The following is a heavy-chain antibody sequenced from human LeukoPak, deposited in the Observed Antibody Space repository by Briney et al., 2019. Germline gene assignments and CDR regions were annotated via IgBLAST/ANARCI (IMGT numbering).Heavy chain of an antibody. V-gene: IGHV5-51*01. CDR3: ARLPYCSGGSCLFDY. CDR1: GYRLTDNW. Sequence: GESLKISCKISGYRLTDNWIGWVRQVPGKGLEWMGLIYPGDSDTRYSPSFQGQVTFSADKSISTAYLQWSSLKASDTAMYYCARLPYCSGGSCLFDYWGQGTLVTVSS. D-gene: IGHD2-15*01. CDR2: IYPGDSDT. J-gene: IGHJ4*02.